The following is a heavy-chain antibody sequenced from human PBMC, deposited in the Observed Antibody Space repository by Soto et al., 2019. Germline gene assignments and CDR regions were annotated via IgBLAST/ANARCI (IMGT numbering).Heavy chain of an antibody. Sequence: SETQSLICDVYGGSVNGYYWNWIRQPPGKGLEWIGEINHTGGTHYNTSLKSRVTMSVDTSKNQFSLRLSSVTAADTAIYYCATRITVFLLLIPTFDPWVHVTQVTVSS. CDR2: INHTGGT. V-gene: IGHV4-34*01. CDR1: GGSVNGYY. D-gene: IGHD3-3*01. CDR3: ATRITVFLLLIPTFDP. J-gene: IGHJ5*02.